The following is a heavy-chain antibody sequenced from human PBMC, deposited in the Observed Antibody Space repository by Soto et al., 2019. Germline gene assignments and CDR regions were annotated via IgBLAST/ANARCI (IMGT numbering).Heavy chain of an antibody. CDR3: AGTYYYDSSRGMDV. J-gene: IGHJ6*02. D-gene: IGHD3-22*01. CDR2: IYYSGST. CDR1: GGSISSYY. V-gene: IGHV4-59*01. Sequence: ETLSLTCTVSGGSISSYYWSWIRQPPGKGLEWIGYIYYSGSTNYNPSLKSRVTISVDTSKNQFSLKLSSVTAADTAVYYCAGTYYYDSSRGMDVWGQGTTVTVSS.